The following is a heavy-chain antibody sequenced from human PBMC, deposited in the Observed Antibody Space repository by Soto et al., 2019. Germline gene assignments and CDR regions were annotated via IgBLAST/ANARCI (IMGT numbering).Heavy chain of an antibody. Sequence: GGSLRLSCAASGFTFSSYWMHWVRQAPGKGLVWVSRINSDGSSTSYADSVKGRFTISRDNAKNTLYLQMNSLRAEDTAVYYCARVSGRDPLVSGMDVCGQGPTVTVYS. D-gene: IGHD6-25*01. V-gene: IGHV3-74*01. CDR1: GFTFSSYW. CDR3: ARVSGRDPLVSGMDV. CDR2: INSDGSST. J-gene: IGHJ6*02.